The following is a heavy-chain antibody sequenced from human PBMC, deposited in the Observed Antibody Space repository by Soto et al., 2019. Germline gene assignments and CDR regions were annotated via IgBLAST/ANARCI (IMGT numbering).Heavy chain of an antibody. J-gene: IGHJ5*02. CDR3: AKGGYCSSTSCYANWFDP. D-gene: IGHD2-2*03. V-gene: IGHV3-23*01. CDR1: GFTFSSYA. Sequence: VQLLESGGGLVQPGGSLRLSCAASGFTFSSYAMSWVRQAPGKGLEWVSAISGSGGSTYYADSVKSRFTISRDNSKNTLYLQMNSLRAEDTAVYYCAKGGYCSSTSCYANWFDPWGQGTLVTVSS. CDR2: ISGSGGST.